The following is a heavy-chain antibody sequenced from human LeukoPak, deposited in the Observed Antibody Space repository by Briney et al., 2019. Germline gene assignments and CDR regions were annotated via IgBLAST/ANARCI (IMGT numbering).Heavy chain of an antibody. D-gene: IGHD3-10*01. CDR1: GFTVSSNY. J-gene: IGHJ2*01. V-gene: IGHV3-53*05. CDR3: AKVYYYGSGSYYNNWYFDL. Sequence: GGSLRLSCAASGFTVSSNYMSWVRQAPGKGLEWVSVIYSGGSTYYADSVKGRFTISRDNAKNSLYLQMNSLRAEDTALYYCAKVYYYGSGSYYNNWYFDLWGRGTLVTVSS. CDR2: IYSGGST.